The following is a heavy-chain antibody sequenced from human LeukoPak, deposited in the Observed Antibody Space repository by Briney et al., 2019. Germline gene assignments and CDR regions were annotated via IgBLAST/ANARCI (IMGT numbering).Heavy chain of an antibody. CDR1: GFTFSSYG. CDR2: ISGSGSSS. D-gene: IGHD2-8*01. J-gene: IGHJ5*02. CDR3: ARWYSWFDP. Sequence: PGGYLRLSCSASGFTFSSYGMAWVRQAPGNELEGVSGISGSGSSSPYADSVKGRFTISRDTSMNTVYLQMNSRRAEGTAVYYCARWYSWFDPWGQGTLVTVAS. V-gene: IGHV3-23*01.